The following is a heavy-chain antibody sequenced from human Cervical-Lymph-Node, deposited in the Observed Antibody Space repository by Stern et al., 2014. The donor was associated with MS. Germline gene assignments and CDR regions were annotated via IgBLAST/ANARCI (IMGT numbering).Heavy chain of an antibody. V-gene: IGHV3-23*04. CDR1: GFTFSSSA. CDR3: AKGGDFWSAYLNY. J-gene: IGHJ4*02. CDR2: ISDSGRTT. D-gene: IGHD3-3*01. Sequence: VQLVESGGGLVQPGGSLRLSCAASGFTFSSSAMSWVRQAPGKGLEWVSAISDSGRTTYYADSVRGRFTISRDNSKNMLYLQINRLRAEDTAVYYCAKGGDFWSAYLNYWGQGTLVTVSS.